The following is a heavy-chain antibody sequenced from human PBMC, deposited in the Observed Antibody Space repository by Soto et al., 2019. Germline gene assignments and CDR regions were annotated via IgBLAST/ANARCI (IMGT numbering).Heavy chain of an antibody. Sequence: ASVKVSCKASGYTFTSYYMHWVRQAPGQGLEWMGIINPSGGSTSYAQKFQGRVTMTRDTSTSTVYMELSSLRSEDTAVYYCATIFGADPHYYYYMDVWGKGTTVTVSS. CDR3: ATIFGADPHYYYYMDV. J-gene: IGHJ6*03. CDR2: INPSGGST. D-gene: IGHD3-3*01. V-gene: IGHV1-46*01. CDR1: GYTFTSYY.